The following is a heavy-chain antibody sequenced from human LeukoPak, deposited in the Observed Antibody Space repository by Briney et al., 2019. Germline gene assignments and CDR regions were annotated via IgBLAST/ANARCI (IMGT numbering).Heavy chain of an antibody. CDR2: TYYRSKWYN. Sequence: PSQTLSLTCAISGDSISSNSAGWSWIRQSPSRGLEWLGKTYYRSKWYNHYAVSLKSRIAITPDTSKNQFSLQLSSVTPEDTAVYYCARDTQQSLDNWFDPWGQRTLVTVSS. D-gene: IGHD6-13*01. CDR3: ARDTQQSLDNWFDP. CDR1: GDSISSNSAG. V-gene: IGHV6-1*01. J-gene: IGHJ5*02.